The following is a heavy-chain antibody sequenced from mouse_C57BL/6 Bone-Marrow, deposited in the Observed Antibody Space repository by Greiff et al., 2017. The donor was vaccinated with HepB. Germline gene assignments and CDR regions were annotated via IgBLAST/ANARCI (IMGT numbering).Heavy chain of an antibody. CDR2: INPNYGTT. V-gene: IGHV1-39*01. Sequence: EVKLQESGPELVKPGASVKISCKASGYSFTDYNMNWVKQSNGKSLEWIGVINPNYGTTSYNQKFKGKATLTVDQSSSTAYMQLNSLTSEDSAVYNCARYYGSSWDWFAYWGQGTLVTVSA. D-gene: IGHD1-1*01. J-gene: IGHJ3*01. CDR3: ARYYGSSWDWFAY. CDR1: GYSFTDYN.